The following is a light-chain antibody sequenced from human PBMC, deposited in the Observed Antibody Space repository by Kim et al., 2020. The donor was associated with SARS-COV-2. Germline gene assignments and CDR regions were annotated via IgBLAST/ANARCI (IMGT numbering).Light chain of an antibody. J-gene: IGKJ2*01. Sequence: DIQMTQSPSSVSASAGDRVTITCRASQDISGWLSWYQQRPGKAPKLLIYAASSLQSGVPSRLSGSGSGTDFTLTISSLQPEDFATYYCQQTKNFPYTFGQGTKLEI. V-gene: IGKV1-12*01. CDR3: QQTKNFPYT. CDR1: QDISGW. CDR2: AAS.